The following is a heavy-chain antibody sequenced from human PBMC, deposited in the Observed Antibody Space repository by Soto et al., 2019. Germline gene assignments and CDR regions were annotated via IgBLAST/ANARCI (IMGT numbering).Heavy chain of an antibody. V-gene: IGHV4-59*01. D-gene: IGHD6-19*01. Sequence: PSETLSLTCTVSGGSISSYYWSWIRQPPGKGLEWIGYIYYSGSTNYNPSLKSRVTISVDTSKNQFSLKLSSVTSADTAVYYCARGILKWLGFDYWGQGTLVTVSS. CDR3: ARGILKWLGFDY. CDR1: GGSISSYY. J-gene: IGHJ4*02. CDR2: IYYSGST.